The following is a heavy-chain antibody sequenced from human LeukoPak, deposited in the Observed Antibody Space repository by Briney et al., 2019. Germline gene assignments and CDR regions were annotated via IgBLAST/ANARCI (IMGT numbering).Heavy chain of an antibody. Sequence: GGSLRLSCAASGFTFRSYAMSWVCQAPGKGLERVSSICNSGDKPYYAAPVKGRFTISRDNSKNTMYFQMNSLRAEDTAVYYCAKRTSSGGYYFDYWGQGTLVTVSS. CDR2: ICNSGDKP. D-gene: IGHD6-19*01. CDR3: AKRTSSGGYYFDY. J-gene: IGHJ4*02. V-gene: IGHV3-23*01. CDR1: GFTFRSYA.